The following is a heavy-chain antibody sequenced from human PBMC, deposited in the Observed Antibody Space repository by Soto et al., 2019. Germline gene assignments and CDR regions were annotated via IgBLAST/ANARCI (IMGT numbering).Heavy chain of an antibody. CDR1: GFTFSSYA. CDR3: ARDGGWIQLWRAFDI. J-gene: IGHJ3*02. D-gene: IGHD5-18*01. Sequence: QVQLVESGGGVVQPGRSLRLSCAASGFTFSSYAMHWVRQAPGKGLEWVAVISYDGSNKYYADSVKGRFTISRDNSKNTLYLQMNSLRAEDTAVYYCARDGGWIQLWRAFDIWGQGTMVTVSS. V-gene: IGHV3-30-3*01. CDR2: ISYDGSNK.